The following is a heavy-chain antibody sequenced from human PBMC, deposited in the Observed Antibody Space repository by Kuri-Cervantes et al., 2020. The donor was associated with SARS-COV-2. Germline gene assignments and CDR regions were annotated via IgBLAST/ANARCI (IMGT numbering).Heavy chain of an antibody. Sequence: GGSLRLSCAASGFTFSSYGLHWVRQAPGKGLEWVAVIWYGGSNKYYADSVKGRFTISRDNSKNTLYLQMNSLRAEDTAVYYCAKALEGGATSLYYYYYYMDVWGKGTTVTVSS. CDR3: AKALEGGATSLYYYYYYMDV. J-gene: IGHJ6*03. CDR1: GFTFSSYG. D-gene: IGHD1-26*01. CDR2: IWYGGSNK. V-gene: IGHV3-30*02.